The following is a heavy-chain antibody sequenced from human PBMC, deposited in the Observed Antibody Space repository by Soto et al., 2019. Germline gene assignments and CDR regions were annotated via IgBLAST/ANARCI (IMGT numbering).Heavy chain of an antibody. CDR2: IGTLHDT. V-gene: IGHV3-13*01. CDR1: GFTFSATD. D-gene: IGHD1-1*01. J-gene: IGHJ5*02. Sequence: EVQLVESGGGLVQPGGSLRLSCAASGFTFSATDMHWVRQAPGKGLEWVAAIGTLHDTFYPDSVKGRFTISRENAKNSFNLQMNSLRAGDTAVYYGARQASKWNGGGGWLDPWGQGILVTVSS. CDR3: ARQASKWNGGGGWLDP.